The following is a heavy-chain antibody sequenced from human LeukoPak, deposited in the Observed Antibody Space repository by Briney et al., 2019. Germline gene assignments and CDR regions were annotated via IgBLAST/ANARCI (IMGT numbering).Heavy chain of an antibody. D-gene: IGHD1-26*01. CDR1: GYTFSIYG. V-gene: IGHV1-46*01. CDR2: INPSGGST. Sequence: ASVKVSCKASGYTFSIYGITWVRQAPGQGLEWMGIINPSGGSTSYAQKFQGRVTMTRDTSTSTVYMELSSLRSEDTAVYYCARGWDRQDFDYWGQGTLVTVSS. J-gene: IGHJ4*02. CDR3: ARGWDRQDFDY.